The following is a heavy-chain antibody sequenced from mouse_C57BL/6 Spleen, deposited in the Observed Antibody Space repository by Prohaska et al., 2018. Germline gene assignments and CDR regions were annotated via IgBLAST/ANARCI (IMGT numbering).Heavy chain of an antibody. D-gene: IGHD1-1*01. CDR2: INPNNGGT. CDR3: ARPSLTTVVGDYAMDY. J-gene: IGHJ4*01. V-gene: IGHV1-26*01. Sequence: QSHGKSLEWIGDINPNNGGTSYNQKFKGKATLTVDKSSSTAYMELRSLTSEDSAVYYCARPSLTTVVGDYAMDYWGQGTSVTVSS.